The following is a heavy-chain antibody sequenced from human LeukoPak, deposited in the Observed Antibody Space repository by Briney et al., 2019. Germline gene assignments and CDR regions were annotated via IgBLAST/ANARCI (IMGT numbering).Heavy chain of an antibody. CDR3: ARAYSSSWYFNWFDP. CDR1: GGSIRGSSYY. D-gene: IGHD6-13*01. CDR2: IYYTGST. V-gene: IGHV4-39*07. J-gene: IGHJ5*02. Sequence: SETLSLTCTVSGGSIRGSSYYWGWIRQPPGKGLEWIGTIYYTGSTFYNPSLKSRVTISLDTSKNQFSLKLSSVTAADTAVYFCARAYSSSWYFNWFDPWGQGTLVTVSS.